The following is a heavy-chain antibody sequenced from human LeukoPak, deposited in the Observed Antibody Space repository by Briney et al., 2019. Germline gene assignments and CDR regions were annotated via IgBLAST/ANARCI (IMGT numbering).Heavy chain of an antibody. CDR3: ARDPTTVTKGFDI. Sequence: SETLSLTCTVSGGSISNHYWTWIRQPPGKGLEWICYISYSLSTNYYPSLRSRVTISIDTSNNQISLRLSTVTAADTAVYYCARDPTTVTKGFDIWGLGTMVTVSP. J-gene: IGHJ3*02. CDR2: ISYSLST. CDR1: GGSISNHY. D-gene: IGHD4-17*01. V-gene: IGHV4-59*11.